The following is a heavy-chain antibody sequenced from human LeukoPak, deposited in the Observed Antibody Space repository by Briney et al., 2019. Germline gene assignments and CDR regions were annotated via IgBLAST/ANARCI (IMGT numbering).Heavy chain of an antibody. J-gene: IGHJ4*02. CDR3: ARDRAAADLDY. Sequence: GGSLRLSCAASGLTFSSYGMHWVRQAPGKGLEWVAVIWYDGSNKFYADSVKGRFTISRDNSKNTLYLQMNSLRAEDTAVYYCARDRAAADLDYWGQGTLVTVSS. CDR2: IWYDGSNK. V-gene: IGHV3-33*01. D-gene: IGHD6-13*01. CDR1: GLTFSSYG.